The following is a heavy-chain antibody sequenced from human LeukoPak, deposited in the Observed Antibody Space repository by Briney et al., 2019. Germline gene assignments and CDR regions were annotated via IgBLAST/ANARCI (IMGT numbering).Heavy chain of an antibody. CDR3: ARLGTNNGAWFDP. J-gene: IGHJ5*02. V-gene: IGHV3-48*03. D-gene: IGHD2-8*01. CDR1: GFTFSSYE. Sequence: GGSLRLSCAASGFTFSSYEMNWVRQAPGKGLEWVSYISSSGSTIYYADSVKGRFTMSRDNAKNSLYLQMSSLRVEDTAVYYCARLGTNNGAWFDPRGQGTLVTVSS. CDR2: ISSSGSTI.